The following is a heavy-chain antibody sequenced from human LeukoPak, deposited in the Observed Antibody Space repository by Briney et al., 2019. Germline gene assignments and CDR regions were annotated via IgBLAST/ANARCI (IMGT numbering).Heavy chain of an antibody. D-gene: IGHD3-10*01. V-gene: IGHV7-4-1*02. CDR1: GYTFTSYA. J-gene: IGHJ5*02. CDR2: INTNTGNP. CDR3: ARVYGEVRQPFDP. Sequence: AASVKVSCKASGYTFTSYAMNWVRQAPGQGLEWMGWINTNTGNPTYAQGFTGRFVFSLDTSVSTAYLQWSSLKASDTAMYYCARVYGEVRQPFDPWGQGTLVTVSS.